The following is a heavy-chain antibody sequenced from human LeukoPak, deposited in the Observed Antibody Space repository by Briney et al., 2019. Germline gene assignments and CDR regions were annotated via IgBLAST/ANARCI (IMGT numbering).Heavy chain of an antibody. CDR3: ARAKELRSLEWFRGYYYYMDV. V-gene: IGHV4-34*01. CDR2: INHSGST. Sequence: PSETLSLTCAVYGGSFSGYYWSWIRQPPGKGLEWIGEINHSGSTNYNPSLKSRVTISVDTSKNQFSLKLSSVTAADTAVYYCARAKELRSLEWFRGYYYYMDVWGKGTTVTVCS. D-gene: IGHD3-3*01. J-gene: IGHJ6*03. CDR1: GGSFSGYY.